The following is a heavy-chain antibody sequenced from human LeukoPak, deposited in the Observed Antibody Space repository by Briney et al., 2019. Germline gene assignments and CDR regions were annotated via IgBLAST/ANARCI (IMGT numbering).Heavy chain of an antibody. CDR3: LSYCSSTSCYESNWFDP. D-gene: IGHD2-2*01. CDR2: ISSSSSTI. CDR1: GFTFSSYS. Sequence: GGSLRLSCAASGFTFSSYSMNWVRQAPGKGLEWVSYISSSSSTIYYADSVKGRFTISRDNAENSLYLQMNSLRAEDTAVYYCLSYCSSTSCYESNWFDPWGQGTLVTVSS. V-gene: IGHV3-48*01. J-gene: IGHJ5*02.